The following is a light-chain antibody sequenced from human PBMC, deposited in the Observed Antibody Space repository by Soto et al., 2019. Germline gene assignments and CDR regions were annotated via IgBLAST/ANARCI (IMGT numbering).Light chain of an antibody. J-gene: IGKJ5*01. CDR3: QQCSNWPPIT. V-gene: IGKV3-11*01. CDR1: QSVDNC. Sequence: IVVTQAPATLSMSPGERATLSCRASQSVDNCLAWYQQKPGQAPRLLIYDASDRAPGIPARFSGSGSGTDFSLTISNLDPEDFAVYYCQQCSNWPPITFGQGTRLEIK. CDR2: DAS.